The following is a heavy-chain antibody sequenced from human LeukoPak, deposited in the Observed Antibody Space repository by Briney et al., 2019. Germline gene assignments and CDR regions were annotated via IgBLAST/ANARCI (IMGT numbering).Heavy chain of an antibody. Sequence: GRSLRLSCAASGFTFSSYAMHWVRQAPGKGLEWVAVISYDGSNKYYADSVKGRFTISRDNSKNTLYLQMNSLRSEDTAVYYCARGRGGDGYNWLCYFDYWGQGTLVTVSS. J-gene: IGHJ4*02. CDR2: ISYDGSNK. D-gene: IGHD5-24*01. CDR3: ARGRGGDGYNWLCYFDY. CDR1: GFTFSSYA. V-gene: IGHV3-30-3*01.